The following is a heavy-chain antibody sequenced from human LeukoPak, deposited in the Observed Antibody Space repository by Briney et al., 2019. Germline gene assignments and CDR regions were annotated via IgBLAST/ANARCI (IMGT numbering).Heavy chain of an antibody. CDR3: AKGSSWYGPDVVRHTGIVGATIGHGYFDY. D-gene: IGHD1-26*01. Sequence: PGRSLRLSCAASGFTIDDYAMHWVRQAPGKGLEWVSGISWNSGSIGYADSVKGRFTISRDNAKNSLYLQMNSLRAEDTALYYCAKGSSWYGPDVVRHTGIVGATIGHGYFDYWGQGTLVTVSS. J-gene: IGHJ4*02. V-gene: IGHV3-9*01. CDR2: ISWNSGSI. CDR1: GFTIDDYA.